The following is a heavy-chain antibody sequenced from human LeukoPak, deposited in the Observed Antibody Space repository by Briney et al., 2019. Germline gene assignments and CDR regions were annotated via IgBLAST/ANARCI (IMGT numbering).Heavy chain of an antibody. Sequence: PSETLSLTCTVSGGSISSYYWSWIRQPPGKGLEWIGYIYYSGSTNYNPSLKSRVTISVDTSKNQFSLKLSSVTAADTAVYYCARALSYYDRPGAFDIWGQGTMVTVSS. CDR3: ARALSYYDRPGAFDI. CDR2: IYYSGST. CDR1: GGSISSYY. V-gene: IGHV4-59*08. D-gene: IGHD3-22*01. J-gene: IGHJ3*02.